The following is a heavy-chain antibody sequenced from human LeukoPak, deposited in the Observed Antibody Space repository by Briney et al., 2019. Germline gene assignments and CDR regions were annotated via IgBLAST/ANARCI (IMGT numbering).Heavy chain of an antibody. J-gene: IGHJ4*02. V-gene: IGHV1-18*01. CDR3: ARAVAAKKVGGLAIDY. CDR1: GYTFTSYG. Sequence: GASVKVSCKASGYTFTSYGISWVRQAPGQGLEWMGWISAYNGNTNYAQKLQGRVTMTTDTSTSTAYMELRSLRSDDTAVYYCARAVAAKKVGGLAIDYWGQGTLVTVSS. CDR2: ISAYNGNT. D-gene: IGHD2-15*01.